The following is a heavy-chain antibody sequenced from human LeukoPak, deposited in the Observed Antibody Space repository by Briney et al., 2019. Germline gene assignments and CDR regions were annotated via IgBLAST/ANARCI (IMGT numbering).Heavy chain of an antibody. CDR2: IIPILGIA. Sequence: ASVKVSCKASGGTFSSYAISWVRQAPGQGLEWMGRIIPILGIANYAQKFQGRVTITAEKSTSTAYMELSSLRSEDTAVYYCARAGGIAARDNWFDPWGQGTLVTVSS. CDR1: GGTFSSYA. J-gene: IGHJ5*02. CDR3: ARAGGIAARDNWFDP. V-gene: IGHV1-69*04. D-gene: IGHD6-6*01.